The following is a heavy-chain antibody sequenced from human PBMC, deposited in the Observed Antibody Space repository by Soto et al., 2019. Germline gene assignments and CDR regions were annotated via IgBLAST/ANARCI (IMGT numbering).Heavy chain of an antibody. CDR2: IKSDGSST. J-gene: IGHJ4*02. CDR1: GFTFSNYW. V-gene: IGHV3-74*01. Sequence: GGSLRLSCAASGFTFSNYWMHWVRQAPGKGLVWVSRIKSDGSSTSYADSVKGRFTISRDNAKNMLYLQMNSLRAEDTAVYYCASPSYYFSSGYPDYWGQGTLVTVSS. D-gene: IGHD3-22*01. CDR3: ASPSYYFSSGYPDY.